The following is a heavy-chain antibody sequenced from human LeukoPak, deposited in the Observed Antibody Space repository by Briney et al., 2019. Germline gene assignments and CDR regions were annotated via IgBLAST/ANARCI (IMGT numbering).Heavy chain of an antibody. J-gene: IGHJ5*02. V-gene: IGHV1-69*04. CDR1: GGTFSSYA. Sequence: GASVKVSCKASGGTFSSYAISWVRQAPGQGLEWMGRIIPILGIANYAQKFQGRVTITADKSTSTAYMELSSLRSEDTAVYYCARFYCSGGSCYPGELWFDPWGQGTLVTVSS. D-gene: IGHD2-15*01. CDR3: ARFYCSGGSCYPGELWFDP. CDR2: IIPILGIA.